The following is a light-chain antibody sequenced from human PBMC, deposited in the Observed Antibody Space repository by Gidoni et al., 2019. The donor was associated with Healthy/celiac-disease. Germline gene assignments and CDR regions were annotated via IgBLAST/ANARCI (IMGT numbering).Light chain of an antibody. J-gene: IGKJ4*01. V-gene: IGKV1-39*01. CDR3: QQSYSTLHT. CDR2: AAS. CDR1: QSISSY. Sequence: DIQMTQSPSSLSASVGDRVTITCRASQSISSYLNWYQQKPGKAPKLLIYAASSLQSGVPSRFSGSGSGTDFTLTTSSLQPEDFATYYCQQSYSTLHTFGGXTKVEIK.